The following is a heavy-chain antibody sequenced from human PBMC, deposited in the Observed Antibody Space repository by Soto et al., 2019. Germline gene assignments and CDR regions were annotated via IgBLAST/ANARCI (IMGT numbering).Heavy chain of an antibody. J-gene: IGHJ4*02. CDR3: ATDLKYYYDSSGYYGY. Sequence: ASVKGSCNVSGYTLTELSMHLVRQDPRKGLEWMGGFDPEDGETIYAQKFQGRVTMTEDTSTDTAYMELSSLRSEDTAVYYCATDLKYYYDSSGYYGYWGQGTLVTVSS. D-gene: IGHD3-22*01. V-gene: IGHV1-24*01. CDR2: FDPEDGET. CDR1: GYTLTELS.